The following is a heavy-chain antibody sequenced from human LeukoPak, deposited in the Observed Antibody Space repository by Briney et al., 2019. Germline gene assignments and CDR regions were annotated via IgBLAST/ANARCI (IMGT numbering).Heavy chain of an antibody. Sequence: ASVKVSCKASGYIFTGYYIHWVRQAPGQGLEWMGWINPNSGVTDYAQKFQGRVTMTRDTSISSVYMELSRLRSDDTAVYYCARNDLVTATYDYWGQGTLVTVSS. D-gene: IGHD2-21*02. J-gene: IGHJ4*02. CDR1: GYIFTGYY. V-gene: IGHV1-2*02. CDR2: INPNSGVT. CDR3: ARNDLVTATYDY.